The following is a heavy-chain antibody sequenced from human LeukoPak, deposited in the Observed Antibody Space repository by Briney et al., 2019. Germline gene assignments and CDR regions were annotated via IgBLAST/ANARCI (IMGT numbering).Heavy chain of an antibody. D-gene: IGHD3-10*01. Sequence: ASVKVSCKASGYTFTSYGISWVRQAPGQGLEWMGWISAYNGNTNYAQKLQGRVTMTTDTSTSTAYMELRSLRSDDTAVYYCARDLGWFGELLSHYYYYYYMDVWGKGTTVTVSS. V-gene: IGHV1-18*01. CDR3: ARDLGWFGELLSHYYYYYYMDV. CDR2: ISAYNGNT. CDR1: GYTFTSYG. J-gene: IGHJ6*03.